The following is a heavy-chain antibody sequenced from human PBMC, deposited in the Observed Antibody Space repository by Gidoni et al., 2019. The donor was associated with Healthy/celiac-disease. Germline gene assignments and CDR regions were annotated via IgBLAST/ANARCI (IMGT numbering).Heavy chain of an antibody. CDR3: ARAPFRSRGYSGDYYFDQ. D-gene: IGHD5-12*01. CDR1: GNTFTSFD. CDR2: LNPNSGNT. V-gene: IGHV1-8*01. Sequence: QVQLVQSGAELQKPGASVKVSCKASGNTFTSFDINWVRQATGQGLEWMGWLNPNSGNTGSPQKFQGRVTMTRNTSISTAYMELSSLRSEDTAVYYCARAPFRSRGYSGDYYFDQWGHGTLVTVSS. J-gene: IGHJ4*01.